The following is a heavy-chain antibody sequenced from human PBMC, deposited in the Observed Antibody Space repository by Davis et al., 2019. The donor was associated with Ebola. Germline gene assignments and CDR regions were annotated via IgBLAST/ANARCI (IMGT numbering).Heavy chain of an antibody. CDR3: ARVPLRSRSWGAFDY. CDR2: IRGSGSST. V-gene: IGHV3-23*01. CDR1: GFTFSNYA. D-gene: IGHD1-26*01. J-gene: IGHJ4*02. Sequence: GESLKISCAASGFTFSNYAMSWVRQAPGKGLEWVSSIRGSGSSTYYADSVEGRFTISRDNSMNTLYLRMNSLRPEDTAVYYCARVPLRSRSWGAFDYWGQGTLVTVSS.